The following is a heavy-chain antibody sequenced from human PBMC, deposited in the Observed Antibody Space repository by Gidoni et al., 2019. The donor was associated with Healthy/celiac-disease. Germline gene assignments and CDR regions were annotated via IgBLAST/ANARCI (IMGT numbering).Heavy chain of an antibody. CDR2: ISGSGGST. J-gene: IGHJ5*02. CDR3: AKSGYCSSTSCQSRWFDP. V-gene: IGHV3-23*01. D-gene: IGHD2-2*01. Sequence: EVQLLESGGGLVQPGGSLRLSCAASGFTFSSYAMSWVRQAPGKGLEWVSAISGSGGSTYYADSVKGRFTISRDNSKNTLYLQMNSLRAEDTAVYYCAKSGYCSSTSCQSRWFDPWDQGTLVTVSS. CDR1: GFTFSSYA.